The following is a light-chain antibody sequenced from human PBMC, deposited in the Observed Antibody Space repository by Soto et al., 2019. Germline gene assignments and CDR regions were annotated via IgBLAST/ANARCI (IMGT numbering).Light chain of an antibody. CDR3: QQYYSYSWT. Sequence: EIRLTQSASTLSASVGDRVTITCRASLPVSNYLAWYQQKPGKIPNFLMYAVSTLQGGVPFRFSGSGSGTDFTLTINSLQSDDFATYYCQQYYSYSWTFGQGTKVDI. CDR1: LPVSNY. V-gene: IGKV1-27*01. CDR2: AVS. J-gene: IGKJ1*01.